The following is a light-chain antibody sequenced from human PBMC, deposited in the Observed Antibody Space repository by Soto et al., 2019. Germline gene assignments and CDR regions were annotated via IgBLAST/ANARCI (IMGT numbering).Light chain of an antibody. CDR1: QSVSSY. J-gene: IGKJ1*01. CDR2: DAS. V-gene: IGKV3-11*01. Sequence: EIVLTQSPATLSLSPGERATLSCRASQSVSSYLDWYQQKPGQAPRLLIYDASNRASGIPARFSGSGSVTDFTLAIRSLEPEDFAVYCCEQRNSWPRSCGQGTKVEIK. CDR3: EQRNSWPRS.